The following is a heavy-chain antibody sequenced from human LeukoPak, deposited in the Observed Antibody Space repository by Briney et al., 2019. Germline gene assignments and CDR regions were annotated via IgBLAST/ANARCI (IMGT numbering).Heavy chain of an antibody. Sequence: GGSLRLSCAASGFTFSSYAMSWVRQAPGKGLAWFSTISGGSGSTYCADSVKGRFTISRDNSKNTLYLQMNGLRAEDTAVYYCARVRDQGFDYWGQGTLVTVSS. CDR3: ARVRDQGFDY. CDR1: GFTFSSYA. V-gene: IGHV3-23*01. J-gene: IGHJ4*02. CDR2: ISGGSGST.